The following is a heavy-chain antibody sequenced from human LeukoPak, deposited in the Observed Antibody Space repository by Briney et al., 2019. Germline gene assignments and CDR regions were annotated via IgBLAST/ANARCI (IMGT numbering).Heavy chain of an antibody. CDR1: GGSISSYY. Sequence: PSETLSLTCTVSGGSISSYYWSWIRQPAGKGLEWIGRIYTSGSTNYNPSLKSRVTMSVDTSKNQFSLKLSSVTAADTAVYYCARAPGYCSSTSCSHFDYWGQGTLVTVSS. CDR2: IYTSGST. D-gene: IGHD2-2*01. V-gene: IGHV4-4*07. CDR3: ARAPGYCSSTSCSHFDY. J-gene: IGHJ4*02.